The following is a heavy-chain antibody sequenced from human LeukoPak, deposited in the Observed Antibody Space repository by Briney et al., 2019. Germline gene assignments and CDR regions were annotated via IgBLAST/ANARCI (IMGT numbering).Heavy chain of an antibody. Sequence: PGRSLRLSCAASGFTFDEYAMHWVRQVPGKGLEWVSSISWNSGSIGYADSVKGRFTISRDNAKNSLYLQMNSLRAEDTALYYCAKDIHVRAASSYGFDYWGQGTLVTVSS. CDR1: GFTFDEYA. D-gene: IGHD5-18*01. V-gene: IGHV3-9*01. CDR2: ISWNSGSI. CDR3: AKDIHVRAASSYGFDY. J-gene: IGHJ4*02.